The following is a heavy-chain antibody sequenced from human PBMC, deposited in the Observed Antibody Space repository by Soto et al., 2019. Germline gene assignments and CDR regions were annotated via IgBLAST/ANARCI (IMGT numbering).Heavy chain of an antibody. D-gene: IGHD3-16*01. CDR3: AKARLWGGDGYNSYYYNAMDV. Sequence: PGGSLRRSCATSGFTFSSYWMSWVRQAQGEGLEWVANIKEDGSQTYYVDSVKGRFTISRDNAKNSLYLQMNSLRPEDTALYYCAKARLWGGDGYNSYYYNAMDVWGQGTTVTVS. J-gene: IGHJ6*02. CDR2: IKEDGSQT. CDR1: GFTFSSYW. V-gene: IGHV3-7*03.